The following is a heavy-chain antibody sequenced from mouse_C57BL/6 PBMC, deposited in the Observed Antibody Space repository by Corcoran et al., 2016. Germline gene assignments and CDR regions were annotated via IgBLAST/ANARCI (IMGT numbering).Heavy chain of an antibody. V-gene: IGHV9-3*01. CDR3: ARNYDYERYFDY. J-gene: IGHJ2*01. CDR1: GYTFTTYG. CDR2: INNYSGVP. D-gene: IGHD2-4*01. Sequence: QIQLVQSGPELKKPGETVKISCKASGYTFTTYGMSWVKQAPGKGLKWMGWINNYSGVPTYADDFKGRFAFSLETSASTAYLQINNLKNEDTATYFCARNYDYERYFDYWGQGTTLTVSS.